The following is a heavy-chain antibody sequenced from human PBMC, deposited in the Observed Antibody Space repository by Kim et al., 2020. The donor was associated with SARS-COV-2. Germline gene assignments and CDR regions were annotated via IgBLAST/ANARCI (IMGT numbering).Heavy chain of an antibody. V-gene: IGHV3-30*04. CDR1: GFTFSSYA. D-gene: IGHD6-13*01. Sequence: GGSLRLSCAASGFTFSSYAMHWVRQAPGKGLEWVAVISYDGSNKYYADSVKGRFTISRDNSKNTLYLQMNSLRAEDTAVYYCARDKPLRGSSWYSRASLGFGGDYWGQGTLVTVSS. J-gene: IGHJ4*02. CDR3: ARDKPLRGSSWYSRASLGFGGDY. CDR2: ISYDGSNK.